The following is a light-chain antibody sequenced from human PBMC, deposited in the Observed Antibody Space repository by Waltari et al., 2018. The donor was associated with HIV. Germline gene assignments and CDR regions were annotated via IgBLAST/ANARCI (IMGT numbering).Light chain of an antibody. CDR3: QQYFRIPPT. V-gene: IGKV4-1*01. CDR2: WAA. J-gene: IGKJ4*01. Sequence: IVMTHSPYSLPLSLCESAAIDCTSSRTILYISDNRNYLAWYQQKPRQPPKLLNSWAATWESGVPDRFSGSGSGTDFTLTITRLQAEDVALYHCQQYFRIPPTFGGGTKVEIK. CDR1: RTILYISDNRNY.